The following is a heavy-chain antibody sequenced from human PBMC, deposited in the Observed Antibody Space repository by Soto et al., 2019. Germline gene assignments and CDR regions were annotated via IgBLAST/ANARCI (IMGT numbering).Heavy chain of an antibody. J-gene: IGHJ4*02. CDR3: GRADSSTRRVYDY. V-gene: IGHV4-31*03. CDR2: IYYSGDT. D-gene: IGHD3-10*01. Sequence: KTSETLSLTCTVSGDSISSGAYYWSWIRQRPGKGLEWIGYIYYSGDTSYNPSLKSRVTISTHRSENQFSLKLTSVTAADTAVYYGGRADSSTRRVYDYWGQGTLVTVSS. CDR1: GDSISSGAYY.